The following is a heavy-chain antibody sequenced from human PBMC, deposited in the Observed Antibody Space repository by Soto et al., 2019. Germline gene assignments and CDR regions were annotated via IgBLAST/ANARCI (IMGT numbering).Heavy chain of an antibody. CDR1: GFTFDDYS. J-gene: IGHJ4*02. V-gene: IGHV3-23*01. D-gene: IGHD6-19*01. CDR3: AKDRSSYFDY. CDR2: ISGSGGST. Sequence: GGSLRLSCAASGFTFDDYSMHWVRQAPGKGLEWVSAISGSGGSTYYADSVKGRFTISRDNSKNTLYLQMNSLRAEDTAVYYCAKDRSSYFDYWGQGTLVTVSS.